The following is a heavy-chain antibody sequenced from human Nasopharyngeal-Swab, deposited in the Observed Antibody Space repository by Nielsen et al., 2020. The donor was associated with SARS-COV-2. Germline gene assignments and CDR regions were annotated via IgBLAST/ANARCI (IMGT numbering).Heavy chain of an antibody. CDR2: IKQDGSEK. CDR1: GFTFSSFA. V-gene: IGHV3-7*04. CDR3: ARGGWYFDF. J-gene: IGHJ2*01. Sequence: GESLKISCEASGFTFSSFAMSWVRRAPGKGLEWVANIKQDGSEKYYVDSVKGRFTISRDNAKNSLYLQMNSLRAEDTTVYYCARGGWYFDFWGRGTLVTVSS.